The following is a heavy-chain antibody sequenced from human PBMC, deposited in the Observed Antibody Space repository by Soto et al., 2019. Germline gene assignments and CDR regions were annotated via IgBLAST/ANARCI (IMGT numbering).Heavy chain of an antibody. CDR2: ISVSSTYA. V-gene: IGHV3-11*05. D-gene: IGHD2-21*01. CDR3: ARGVRYYSSEKPANFDY. J-gene: IGHJ4*02. Sequence: QVQLLDSGGCLVKPGGALRLSCASSGFTFSDYYMSWIRQAPGKGLECVAYISVSSTYANYGDSVEGRFTISRDNAENSRFLQMNSLRADDTAVYYCARGVRYYSSEKPANFDYWGQGALVTVSS. CDR1: GFTFSDYY.